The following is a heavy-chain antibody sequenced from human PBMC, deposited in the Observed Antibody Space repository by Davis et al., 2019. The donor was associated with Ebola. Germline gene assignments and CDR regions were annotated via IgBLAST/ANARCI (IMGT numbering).Heavy chain of an antibody. J-gene: IGHJ4*02. Sequence: GESLKISCAASGFTLSNYAMHWVRQAPGKGLEWVAVISYDGSNKYYADSVKGRFTISRDNSKNTLYLQMNSLRVEDTAVYYCARRSYYYDSSGYYSGAQDFFFDDWGQGILVTVSS. D-gene: IGHD3-22*01. V-gene: IGHV3-30*04. CDR1: GFTLSNYA. CDR3: ARRSYYYDSSGYYSGAQDFFFDD. CDR2: ISYDGSNK.